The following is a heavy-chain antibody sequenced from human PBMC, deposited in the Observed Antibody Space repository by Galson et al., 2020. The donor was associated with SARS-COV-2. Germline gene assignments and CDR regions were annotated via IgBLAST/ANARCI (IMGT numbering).Heavy chain of an antibody. CDR1: GFTFSSYS. CDR2: ISSSRSTI. CDR3: ARGHYDSSGNSDYYYYYGMDV. J-gene: IGHJ6*02. D-gene: IGHD3-22*01. V-gene: IGHV3-48*04. Sequence: GESLKISCAAPGFTFSSYSMNWVRQAPGKGLECVSYISSSRSTIYYADSVKGRFPISRNNAKNSVYLQMNSLRAEDTAVYYCARGHYDSSGNSDYYYYYGMDVWGQGTTVTVSS.